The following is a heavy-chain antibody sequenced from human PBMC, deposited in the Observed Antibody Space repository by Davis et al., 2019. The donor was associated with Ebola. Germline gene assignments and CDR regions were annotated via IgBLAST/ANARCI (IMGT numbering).Heavy chain of an antibody. CDR2: ISGSGGST. J-gene: IGHJ3*02. CDR3: AKDLRSMIVVVIAEFDAFDI. Sequence: PSETLSLTCAASGFTFSSYAMSWVRQAPGKGLEWVSAISGSGGSTYYADSVKGRFTISRDNSKNTLYLQMNSLRAEDTAVYYCAKDLRSMIVVVIAEFDAFDIWGQGTMVTVSS. CDR1: GFTFSSYA. V-gene: IGHV3-23*01. D-gene: IGHD3-22*01.